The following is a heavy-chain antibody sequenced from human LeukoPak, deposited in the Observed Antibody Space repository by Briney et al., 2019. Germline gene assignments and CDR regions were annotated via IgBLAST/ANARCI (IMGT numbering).Heavy chain of an antibody. CDR3: ARRAIMTGYYWYFQY. Sequence: GGSLRLSCAASGFTCSRYWMSWVRQAPGKGLEWVANIKQDGSEKDYVDSVKGRFTISRDNAKNSLYLQMNSLRAEDAAVYYCARRAIMTGYYWYFQYWGQGTLVTVSS. CDR2: IKQDGSEK. CDR1: GFTCSRYW. J-gene: IGHJ1*01. D-gene: IGHD3-9*01. V-gene: IGHV3-7*01.